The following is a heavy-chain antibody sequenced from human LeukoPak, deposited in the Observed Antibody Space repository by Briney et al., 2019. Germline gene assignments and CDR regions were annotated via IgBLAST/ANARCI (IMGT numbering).Heavy chain of an antibody. CDR2: IGGSNGIT. J-gene: IGHJ4*02. CDR1: RFTFNSYA. D-gene: IGHD3-22*01. V-gene: IGHV3-23*01. Sequence: PGGSLRLSCAASRFTFNSYAMSWVHQAPGKGLEWVSVIGGSNGITFYVGSVKGRFTISRDNSKNTLYLQMNSLRAEDTAVYYCAKVLDGTGYWNYYFDSWGQGTLVTVSS. CDR3: AKVLDGTGYWNYYFDS.